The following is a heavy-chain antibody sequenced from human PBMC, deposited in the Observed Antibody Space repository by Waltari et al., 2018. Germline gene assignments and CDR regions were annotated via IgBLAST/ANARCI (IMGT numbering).Heavy chain of an antibody. CDR1: GGTFSSYV. Sequence: VHLAQSGTEVQKPGSLVKDACKASGGTFSSYVTSCVRQAPGPGLEWMGGIIPIFGTANYAQKFQGRVTITADESTSTAYMELSSLRSEDTAEYYCARSYGDYAGDYYYYMDVWGKGTTVTVSS. D-gene: IGHD4-17*01. V-gene: IGHV1-69*01. CDR3: ARSYGDYAGDYYYYMDV. CDR2: IIPIFGTA. J-gene: IGHJ6*03.